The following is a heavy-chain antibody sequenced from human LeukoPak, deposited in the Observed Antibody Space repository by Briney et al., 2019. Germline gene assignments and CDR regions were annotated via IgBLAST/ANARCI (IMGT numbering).Heavy chain of an antibody. CDR3: AKGYNILNWFDS. V-gene: IGHV3-23*01. CDR2: ISGSGDYT. J-gene: IGHJ5*01. D-gene: IGHD5-24*01. CDR1: GFTFSGSG. Sequence: PGGSLRLSCAASGFTFSGSGMHWVRQAPGKGLEWVSAISGSGDYTYYADSVKGRFTISRDNSKSTLYLQMNSLRAEDTAVYYCAKGYNILNWFDSWGQGTLVTVSS.